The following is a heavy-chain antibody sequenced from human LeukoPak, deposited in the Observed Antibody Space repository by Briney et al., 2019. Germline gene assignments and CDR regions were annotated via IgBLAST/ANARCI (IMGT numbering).Heavy chain of an antibody. CDR3: AKAGGYSYGRDY. J-gene: IGHJ4*02. CDR1: GFTFSSYA. V-gene: IGHV3-23*01. D-gene: IGHD5-18*01. Sequence: GGSLRLSCAASGFTFSSYAMSWVRQAPGKGLEWVSAISGSGGSTYYADSVKGRFTISGDNSKNTLYLQMNSLRAEDTAVYYCAKAGGYSYGRDYWGQGTLVTVSS. CDR2: ISGSGGST.